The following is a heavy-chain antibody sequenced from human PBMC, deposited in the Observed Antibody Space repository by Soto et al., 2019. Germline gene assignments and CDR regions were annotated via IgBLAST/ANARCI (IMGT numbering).Heavy chain of an antibody. CDR2: IIPIFGTA. CDR1: GGRFSSYA. J-gene: IGHJ6*02. Sequence: FASEASGGRFSSYAITCVRQENGPGLEWMGGIIPIFGTANYAQKFQGRVTITADKSTSTAYMELSSLRSEDTAVYYCARPYYYGSAAYYGMDVWGQGTTVTVPS. V-gene: IGHV1-69*06. CDR3: ARPYYYGSAAYYGMDV. D-gene: IGHD3-10*01.